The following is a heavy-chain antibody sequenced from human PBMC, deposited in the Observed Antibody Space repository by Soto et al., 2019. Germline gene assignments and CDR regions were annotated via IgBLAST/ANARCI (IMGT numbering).Heavy chain of an antibody. D-gene: IGHD2-2*01. CDR2: ISWNSGSI. V-gene: IGHV3-9*01. CDR1: GFTFDDYA. J-gene: IGHJ4*02. Sequence: EVQLVESGGGLVQPGRSLRLSCAASGFTFDDYAMHWVRQAPGKGLEWVSGISWNSGSIGYADSVKGRFTISRDNAKNYLYLQMNSLRAEDTALYYCAKASCSSTSCYAAFDYWGQGTLVTVSS. CDR3: AKASCSSTSCYAAFDY.